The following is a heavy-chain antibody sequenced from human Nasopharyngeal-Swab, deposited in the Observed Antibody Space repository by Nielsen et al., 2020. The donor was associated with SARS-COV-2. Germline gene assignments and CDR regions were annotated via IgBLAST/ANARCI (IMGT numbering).Heavy chain of an antibody. J-gene: IGHJ4*02. CDR3: ARTPYCGGDCYRHFDY. D-gene: IGHD2-21*02. CDR2: INPNSGGT. V-gene: IGHV1-2*02. Sequence: ASVKVSCKASGYTFTGYYMHWVRQAPGQGLEWMGWINPNSGGTNYAQKFQGRVTITADKSTSTAYMELSSLRSEDTAVYYCARTPYCGGDCYRHFDYWGQGTLVTVSS. CDR1: GYTFTGYY.